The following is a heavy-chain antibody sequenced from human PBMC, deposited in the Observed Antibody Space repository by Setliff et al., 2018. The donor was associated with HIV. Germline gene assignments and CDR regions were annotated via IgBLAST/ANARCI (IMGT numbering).Heavy chain of an antibody. CDR3: APDFGDNWFDP. J-gene: IGHJ5*02. CDR1: GYTFTSYY. Sequence: ASVKVSCKASGYTFTSYYIHWVRPAPGQGLEWMGRIIPVYGTTDYAPQFQGRVTMTADKSRSTVYVDLNNLRSDDTATYYCAPDFGDNWFDPWGQGTLVTVSS. D-gene: IGHD4-17*01. CDR2: IIPVYGTT. V-gene: IGHV1-46*01.